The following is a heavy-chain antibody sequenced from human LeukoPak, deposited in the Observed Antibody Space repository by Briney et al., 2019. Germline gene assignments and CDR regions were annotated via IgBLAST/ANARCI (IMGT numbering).Heavy chain of an antibody. J-gene: IGHJ4*02. V-gene: IGHV1-2*02. CDR2: INPNSGGT. D-gene: IGHD6-19*01. Sequence: ASVKVSCKASGYTFTGYYMHWVRQAPGQGLEWMGWINPNSGGTNYAQKFQGRVTMTRDTSISTAYMELSRLRSDDTAVYYCARGRTMRQWLAALDYWGQGTLVTVSS. CDR3: ARGRTMRQWLAALDY. CDR1: GYTFTGYY.